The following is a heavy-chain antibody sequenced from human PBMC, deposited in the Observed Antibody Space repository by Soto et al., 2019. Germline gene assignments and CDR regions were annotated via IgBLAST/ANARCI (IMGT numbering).Heavy chain of an antibody. J-gene: IGHJ5*02. CDR1: GDSITSGVHY. Sequence: SETLSLTCTVSGDSITSGVHYWSWIRQLPGKGLEWIGYIFYSGPTYYNPSLKSRVAISVDTSKNQFSLKLNSVTAADTAVYYCARDRVMLTFGGASEEWGSDPWGPVNLVTVHS. CDR3: ARDRVMLTFGGASEEWGSDP. D-gene: IGHD3-16*01. V-gene: IGHV4-31*03. CDR2: IFYSGPT.